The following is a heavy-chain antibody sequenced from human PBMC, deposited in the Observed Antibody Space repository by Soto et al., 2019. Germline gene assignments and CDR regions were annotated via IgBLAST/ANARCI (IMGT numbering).Heavy chain of an antibody. CDR2: INAGNGNT. CDR1: GYTFTSYA. D-gene: IGHD3-22*01. V-gene: IGHV1-3*01. Sequence: QVQLVQSGAEVKKPGASVKVSCKASGYTFTSYAMHWVRQAPGQRLEWMGWINAGNGNTKYSQKFQGRVTITRDTSASTAYMELSSLRSEDTAVYYCARVFSGYYYYFDYWGQGTLVTVSS. J-gene: IGHJ4*02. CDR3: ARVFSGYYYYFDY.